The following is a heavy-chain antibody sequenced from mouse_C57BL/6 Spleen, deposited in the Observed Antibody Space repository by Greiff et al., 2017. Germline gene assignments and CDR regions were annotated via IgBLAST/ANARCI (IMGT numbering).Heavy chain of an antibody. CDR2: IHPSDSDT. CDR1: GYTFTSYW. J-gene: IGHJ3*01. Sequence: QVQLQQPGAELVKPGASVKVSCKASGYTFTSYWMHWVKQRPGQGLEWIGRIHPSDSDTNYNQKFKGKATFTVDKSSSTAYMQLSSLTSEDSAVYYCAISYDGYYPWFAYWGQGTLVTVSA. V-gene: IGHV1-74*01. D-gene: IGHD2-3*01. CDR3: AISYDGYYPWFAY.